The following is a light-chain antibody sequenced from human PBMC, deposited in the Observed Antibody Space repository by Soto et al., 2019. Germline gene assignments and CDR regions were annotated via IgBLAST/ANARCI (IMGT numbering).Light chain of an antibody. V-gene: IGKV3-15*01. CDR2: GAS. CDR1: QNIGNK. J-gene: IGKJ4*01. Sequence: IVMTQSPGTLSVSPGERATLSCRASQNIGNKVGWYQQKPGQAPRLLIYGASTRATGIPVRFSGSGSGTEVTITINSLQSEDSAVYDCQEYNYWHPITFGGGTKVEIK. CDR3: QEYNYWHPIT.